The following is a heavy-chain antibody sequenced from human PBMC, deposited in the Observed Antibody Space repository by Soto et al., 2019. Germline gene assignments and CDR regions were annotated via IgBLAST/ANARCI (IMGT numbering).Heavy chain of an antibody. CDR2: IYWDDDK. CDR1: GFSLSSTRVA. CDR3: AHMVVADLGYYFDS. D-gene: IGHD5-12*01. Sequence: QITLKESGPTLVKPTQTLTLTCTFSGFSLSSTRVAVGWIRQPPGKALEWLALIYWDDDKRYSPFLKSSLTTTTDSSKTQVVLRTSNMDSVDTASYYSAHMVVADLGYYFDSWGQGTLVTVSS. V-gene: IGHV2-5*02. J-gene: IGHJ4*02.